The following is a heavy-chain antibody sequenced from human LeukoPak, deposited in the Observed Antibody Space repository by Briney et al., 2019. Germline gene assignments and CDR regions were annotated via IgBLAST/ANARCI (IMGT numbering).Heavy chain of an antibody. V-gene: IGHV3-49*04. CDR2: IRSKAYGGTT. Sequence: GGSLRHSCTASGFTFGDYAMSEVRQAPGKGVEWVGFIRSKAYGGTTEYAASVKGRFTISRDDSKCIAYLHMNSLKPEDTAVYYCTAGGEPGDYFDYWGQGTLVTVSS. CDR3: TAGGEPGDYFDY. J-gene: IGHJ4*02. CDR1: GFTFGDYA. D-gene: IGHD2-21*01.